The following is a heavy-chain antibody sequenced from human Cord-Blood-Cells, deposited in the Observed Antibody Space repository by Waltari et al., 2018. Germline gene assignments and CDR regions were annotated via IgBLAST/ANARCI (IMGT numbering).Heavy chain of an antibody. CDR2: INHSGST. D-gene: IGHD4-4*01. V-gene: IGHV4-34*01. CDR3: ARAKDDYSNYFDY. J-gene: IGHJ4*02. Sequence: QVQLQQWRAGLLKPSETLSLTCAVYGGSFSGYYWSCIRQPPGKGLEWIGEINHSGSTNYNPPLKSRVTISVDTSKNQFSLKLSSVTAADTAVYYCARAKDDYSNYFDYWGQGTLVTVSS. CDR1: GGSFSGYY.